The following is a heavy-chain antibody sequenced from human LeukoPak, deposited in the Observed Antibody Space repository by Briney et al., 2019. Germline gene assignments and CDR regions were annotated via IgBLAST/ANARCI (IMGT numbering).Heavy chain of an antibody. Sequence: PSETLSLTCTVSGGSISSYYWSWIRQPPGKGLEWIGYIYYSGSTNYNPSLKSRVTISVDTSKNQFSLKLSSVTAADTAVYYCARDRYYYGSGEYYFDYWGQGTLVTVSS. CDR3: ARDRYYYGSGEYYFDY. J-gene: IGHJ4*02. CDR2: IYYSGST. CDR1: GGSISSYY. V-gene: IGHV4-59*01. D-gene: IGHD3-10*01.